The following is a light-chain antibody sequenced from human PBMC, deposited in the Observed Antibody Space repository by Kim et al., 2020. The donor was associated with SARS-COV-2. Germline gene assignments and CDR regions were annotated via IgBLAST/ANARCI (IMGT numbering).Light chain of an antibody. Sequence: QSALTQPASVSGSPGQSITISCTGTSSDVGGYNYVSWYQQHPGKAPKLMIYDVSNRPSGISNRFSGSKSGNTASLTISGLQAEDEADYYCSSYTSSSSLRGVFGGATQLTVL. CDR3: SSYTSSSSLRGV. CDR1: SSDVGGYNY. J-gene: IGLJ2*01. V-gene: IGLV2-14*03. CDR2: DVS.